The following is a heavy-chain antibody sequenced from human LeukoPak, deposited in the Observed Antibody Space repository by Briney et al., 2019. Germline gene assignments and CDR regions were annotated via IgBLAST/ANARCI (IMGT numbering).Heavy chain of an antibody. D-gene: IGHD3-9*01. V-gene: IGHV1-69*13. J-gene: IGHJ6*03. CDR2: IIPIFGTA. CDR1: GGTFSSYA. CDR3: ARDPGAHYDILTGSYYYYYMDV. Sequence: SVKVSCKASGGTFSSYAISWVRQAPGQGLEWMGGIIPIFGTANYAQKFQGRVTITADGSTSTAYMELSSLRSEDTAVYYCARDPGAHYDILTGSYYYYYMDVWGKGTTVTISS.